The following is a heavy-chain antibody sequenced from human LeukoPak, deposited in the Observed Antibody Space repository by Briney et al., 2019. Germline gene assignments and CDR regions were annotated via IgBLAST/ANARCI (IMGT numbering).Heavy chain of an antibody. J-gene: IGHJ5*02. CDR2: IYSSGNT. CDR1: GGSISSGGYY. CDR3: ARHSGLRSPFDP. Sequence: SETLSLTCTVSGGSISSGGYYWSWIRQPPGRDLEWIGSIYSSGNTYYNPSLESRVTISVDTSKNQLSLKLTSVTAADTSVYYCARHSGLRSPFDPWGQGTLVTVSS. D-gene: IGHD3-3*01. V-gene: IGHV4-39*01.